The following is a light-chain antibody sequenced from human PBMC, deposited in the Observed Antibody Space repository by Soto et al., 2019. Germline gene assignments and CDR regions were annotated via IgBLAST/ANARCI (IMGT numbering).Light chain of an antibody. V-gene: IGKV1-5*03. CDR1: QSISNW. Sequence: DIQMTQSPSTLSASVGDRVTITCRASQSISNWLAWYQQKPGKAPKLLIYKASSLRNGVPSRFSGSGSGTEFTLTIYNLQPDDFASYYCQQYNGYPHTFGQGTKLEIK. J-gene: IGKJ2*01. CDR3: QQYNGYPHT. CDR2: KAS.